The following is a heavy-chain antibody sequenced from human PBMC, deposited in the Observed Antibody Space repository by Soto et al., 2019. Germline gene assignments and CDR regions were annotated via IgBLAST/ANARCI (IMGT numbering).Heavy chain of an antibody. J-gene: IGHJ4*02. CDR2: ITGSGDST. CDR3: ANDLQFSGWLSAQTFDY. Sequence: EVQLLESGGGLVQPGGSLRLSCAVSGFTFSSHAMSWVRQAPGKGLECVSSITGSGDSTYYADSVKGRFTISRDKSKSTLYLQMNSRRAGDTAVYYCANDLQFSGWLSAQTFDYWGQGTQVTVSS. V-gene: IGHV3-23*01. D-gene: IGHD6-19*01. CDR1: GFTFSSHA.